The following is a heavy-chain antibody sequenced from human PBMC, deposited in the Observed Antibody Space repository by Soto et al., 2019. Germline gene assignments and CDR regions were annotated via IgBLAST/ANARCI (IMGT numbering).Heavy chain of an antibody. Sequence: QVQLQQSGPGLVKPSQTLSLTCVISGDSVSSNNVAWNWIRQSPSRGLEWLGRTYYRSKWYNNYAVSVKSRTTINAHTSKNQFSLQLASVTPEDTAVYYCARGINSAIAIWGQGTMVTVS. CDR2: TYYRSKWYN. J-gene: IGHJ3*02. V-gene: IGHV6-1*01. D-gene: IGHD1-1*01. CDR3: ARGINSAIAI. CDR1: GDSVSSNNVA.